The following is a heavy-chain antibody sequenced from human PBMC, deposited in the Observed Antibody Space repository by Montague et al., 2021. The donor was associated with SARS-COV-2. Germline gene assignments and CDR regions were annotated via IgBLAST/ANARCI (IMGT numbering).Heavy chain of an antibody. J-gene: IGHJ4*02. CDR1: GDSISGCYFY. CDR3: ARHLAISGPAAVSDY. D-gene: IGHD2-2*01. V-gene: IGHV4-39*01. Sequence: SETLSLTCTVSGDSISGCYFYWVWIRQPPGKGLEWVGTIHYSGITYYNPSLKIRVTISVDTSRNQFSLKLSSVTAADTAIYYCARHLAISGPAAVSDYWGQGTLVTVSS. CDR2: IHYSGIT.